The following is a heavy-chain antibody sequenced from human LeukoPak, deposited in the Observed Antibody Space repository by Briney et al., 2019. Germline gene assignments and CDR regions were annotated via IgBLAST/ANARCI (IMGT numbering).Heavy chain of an antibody. CDR3: ARAGFYGDYTDY. V-gene: IGHV3-23*01. CDR1: GFTFSSYA. D-gene: IGHD4-17*01. Sequence: QPGGSLRLSCAASGFTFSSYAMSWVRQAPGKGLEWVSAISGSGGSTYYADSVKGRFTISRDNAKNSLYLQMNSLRAEDTAVYYCARAGFYGDYTDYWGQGTLVTVSS. J-gene: IGHJ4*02. CDR2: ISGSGGST.